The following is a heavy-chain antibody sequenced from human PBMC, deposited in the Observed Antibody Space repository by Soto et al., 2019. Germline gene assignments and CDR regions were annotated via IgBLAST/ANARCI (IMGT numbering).Heavy chain of an antibody. CDR1: SGSISSTIYS. J-gene: IGHJ4*02. D-gene: IGHD3-3*01. Sequence: PSETLSLTCTVSSGSISSTIYSWDWIRQPPGKGLEWTGSIFYSGSTYYNPSLKSRVTISVDTSKNQFSLTLTSVTAADTAVYYCAAGAIFGVVPLDYWGQGTLVTVSS. CDR3: AAGAIFGVVPLDY. V-gene: IGHV4-39*01. CDR2: IFYSGST.